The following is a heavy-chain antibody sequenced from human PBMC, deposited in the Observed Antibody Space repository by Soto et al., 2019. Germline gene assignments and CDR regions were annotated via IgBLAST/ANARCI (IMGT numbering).Heavy chain of an antibody. CDR3: ARDGCPNGVCFNDY. CDR2: ISYDGRNE. D-gene: IGHD2-8*01. V-gene: IGHV3-30*04. J-gene: IGHJ4*02. CDR1: GFSFSSYA. Sequence: GGSLRLSCAASGFSFSSYAMHWVRQAPGKGLEWLSFISYDGRNEYYADSVKGRFTVSRDSSENTLYLQINTLKPEDTAVYYCARDGCPNGVCFNDYWGQGTLVTVSS.